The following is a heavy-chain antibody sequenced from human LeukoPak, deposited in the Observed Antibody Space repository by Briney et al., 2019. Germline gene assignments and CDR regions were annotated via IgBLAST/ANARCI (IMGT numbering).Heavy chain of an antibody. CDR1: GGSISSGGYY. Sequence: SETLSLTCTVSGGSISSGGYYWSWIRQHPGKGLEWIGYIYYSGSTYYNPTLKSRVTISVDTSKNQFSLKLSSVTAADTAVYYCVGGDYSSDAFDIWGQGTMVTVSS. V-gene: IGHV4-31*03. D-gene: IGHD4-17*01. CDR2: IYYSGST. CDR3: VGGDYSSDAFDI. J-gene: IGHJ3*02.